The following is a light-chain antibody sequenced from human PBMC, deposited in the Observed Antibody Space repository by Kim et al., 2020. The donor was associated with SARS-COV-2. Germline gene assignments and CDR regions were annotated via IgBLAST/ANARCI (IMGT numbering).Light chain of an antibody. CDR1: IGHRRND. V-gene: IGLV4-69*01. J-gene: IGLJ3*02. CDR3: QTWGAGIL. Sequence: GASVKLTCTTSIGHRRNDIAWHHQKPEKGPRFFMKLNSDGSHTKGDGIPDRFSGSSSGAERYLIISSLQSEDEADYYCQTWGAGILFGAGTQLTV. CDR2: LNSDGSH.